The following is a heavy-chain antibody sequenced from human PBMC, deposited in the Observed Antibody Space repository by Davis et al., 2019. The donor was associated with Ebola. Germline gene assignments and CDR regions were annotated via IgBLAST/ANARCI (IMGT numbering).Heavy chain of an antibody. CDR2: IYPGDSET. CDR3: VRRVETPGWFDP. D-gene: IGHD4-23*01. CDR1: GYNFATYW. V-gene: IGHV5-51*01. Sequence: GESLKISCKASGYNFATYWIGWVRQMPGRGLEYMGIIYPGDSETRYSPSFEGQVTISADKSTSTAYLQWSSLKASDSAIYYCVRRVETPGWFDPWGQGTLVTVSS. J-gene: IGHJ5*02.